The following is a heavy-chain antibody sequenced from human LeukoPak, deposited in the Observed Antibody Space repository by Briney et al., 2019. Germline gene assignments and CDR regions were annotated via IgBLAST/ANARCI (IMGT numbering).Heavy chain of an antibody. CDR2: INHSGST. Sequence: SETLSLTCAVYGGSFSGYYRSWIRQPPGKGLEWIGEINHSGSTNYNPPLKSRVTISVDKSKNQFSLKLSSVTAADTAVYYCAREWAGTDYWGQGTLVTVSS. CDR1: GGSFSGYY. V-gene: IGHV4-34*01. J-gene: IGHJ4*02. D-gene: IGHD1-1*01. CDR3: AREWAGTDY.